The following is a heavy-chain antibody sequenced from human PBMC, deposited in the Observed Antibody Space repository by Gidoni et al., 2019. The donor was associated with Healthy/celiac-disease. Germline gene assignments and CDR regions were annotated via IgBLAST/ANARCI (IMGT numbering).Heavy chain of an antibody. CDR2: INAGTGNT. J-gene: IGHJ6*02. Sequence: QVQLVQSGAEVKKPGASVKVSCKASGDTFTSYAIHWVVQAPGQRLEWMGWINAGTGNTKYSQKFQGRVTITRDTSASTAYMELSSLRSEDTAVYYCAREVVPAAPRDYYYYGMDVWGQGTTVTVSS. CDR1: GDTFTSYA. D-gene: IGHD2-2*01. CDR3: AREVVPAAPRDYYYYGMDV. V-gene: IGHV1-3*01.